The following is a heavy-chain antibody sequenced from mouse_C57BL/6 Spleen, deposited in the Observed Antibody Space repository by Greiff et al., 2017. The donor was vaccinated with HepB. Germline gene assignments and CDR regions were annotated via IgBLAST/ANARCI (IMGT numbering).Heavy chain of an antibody. CDR3: ARGTMVYVDY. J-gene: IGHJ2*01. V-gene: IGHV1-59*01. CDR1: GYTFTSYW. CDR2: IDPSDSYT. Sequence: QVQLQQPGAELVRPGTSVKLSCKASGYTFTSYWMHWVKQRPGQGLEWIGVIDPSDSYTNNNQKFKGKATFTVDTSSSTAYMQLSSLTSEDSAVYYCARGTMVYVDYWGQGTTLTVSS. D-gene: IGHD1-1*02.